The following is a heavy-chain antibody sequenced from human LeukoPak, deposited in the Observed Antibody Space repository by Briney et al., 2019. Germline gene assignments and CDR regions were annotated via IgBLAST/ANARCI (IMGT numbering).Heavy chain of an antibody. CDR1: GFTFSRYA. V-gene: IGHV3-23*01. CDR2: ISGRGGST. CDR3: AKDGEGRDFDWSEYYFGS. Sequence: GGSLRLSCAASGFTFSRYAMSWVRQAPGKGLEWVSAISGRGGSTYYADSLKGRFSISRDMSNNTLYLQMNSLRADDRAIYYCAKDGEGRDFDWSEYYFGSWGQGTLVTVSS. J-gene: IGHJ4*02. D-gene: IGHD3-9*01.